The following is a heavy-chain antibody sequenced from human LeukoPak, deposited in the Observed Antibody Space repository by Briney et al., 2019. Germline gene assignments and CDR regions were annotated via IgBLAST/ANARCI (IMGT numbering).Heavy chain of an antibody. CDR1: GGSISSYY. CDR3: ARHITMVRGSRHFDY. D-gene: IGHD3-10*01. J-gene: IGHJ4*02. V-gene: IGHV4-59*08. Sequence: KPSETLSLTCTVSGGSISSYYWSWIRQPPGKGLEWIGYIYYSGSTNYNPSLKSRVTISVDTSKNQFSLKLSSVTAADTAVYYCARHITMVRGSRHFDYWGQGTLVTVSS. CDR2: IYYSGST.